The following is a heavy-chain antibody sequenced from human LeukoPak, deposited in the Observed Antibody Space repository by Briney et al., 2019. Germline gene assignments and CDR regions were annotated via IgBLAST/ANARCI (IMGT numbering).Heavy chain of an antibody. J-gene: IGHJ6*02. CDR2: IIPVFNTP. CDR1: GGTFSSYA. CDR3: ARHEVVVAANYYYHGMDV. Sequence: GASVKVSCKVSGGTFSSYAVNWVRQAPGQGLEWMGGIIPVFNTPIYAQQFQGRVTIIADESTTTAYMELSSLRSEDTAVYYCARHEVVVAANYYYHGMDVWGQGTTVTVSS. D-gene: IGHD2-15*01. V-gene: IGHV1-69*13.